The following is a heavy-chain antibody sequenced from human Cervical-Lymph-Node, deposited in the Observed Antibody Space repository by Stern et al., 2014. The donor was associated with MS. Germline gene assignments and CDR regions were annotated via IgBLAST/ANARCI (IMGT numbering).Heavy chain of an antibody. CDR1: GFSFSDYY. D-gene: IGHD4-17*01. CDR2: ISNSGNSI. Sequence: VQLVPSGGGLVTPGGSLRLSCAASGFSFSDYYMSWFRQAPGKGLEWVSYISNSGNSIYYADSMNGRFTISRDNAKNALYLQMNSLRVEDTAVYYCARGHGVTGDHWGQGTLVTVSS. J-gene: IGHJ4*02. CDR3: ARGHGVTGDH. V-gene: IGHV3-11*01.